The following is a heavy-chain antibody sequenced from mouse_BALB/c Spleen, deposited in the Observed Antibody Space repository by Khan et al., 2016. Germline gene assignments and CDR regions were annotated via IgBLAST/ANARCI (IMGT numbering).Heavy chain of an antibody. V-gene: IGHV1-87*01. CDR3: ARSKIRGYFDY. D-gene: IGHD2-4*01. Sequence: QVGLQQSGADLARPGASVKLSCKASGYTFTNYWMQWVKQRPGQGLEWIGAIYPGDGDTRYTQKFKGKATLTADKSSTTAYMQLSSLASEDSAVYYCARSKIRGYFDYWGQGTTLTVSS. J-gene: IGHJ2*01. CDR1: GYTFTNYW. CDR2: IYPGDGDT.